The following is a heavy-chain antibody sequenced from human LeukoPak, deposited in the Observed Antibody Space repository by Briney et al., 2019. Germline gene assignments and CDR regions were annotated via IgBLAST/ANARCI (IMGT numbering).Heavy chain of an antibody. V-gene: IGHV4-39*01. J-gene: IGHJ4*02. CDR1: GGSISSGDYY. CDR3: SSGWYGAVDY. CDR2: IYYSGNT. D-gene: IGHD6-19*01. Sequence: PSETLSLTCTVSGGSISSGDYYWSWIRQPPGKGLEWIGSIYYSGNTYYNPSLKSRVTISVDTSKNQFSLKLSSVTAADTAVYYCSSGWYGAVDYWGQGTLVTVSS.